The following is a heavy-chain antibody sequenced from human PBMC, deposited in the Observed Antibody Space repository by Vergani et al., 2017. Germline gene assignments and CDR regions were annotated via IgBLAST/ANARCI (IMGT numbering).Heavy chain of an antibody. CDR2: ISWDGGST. CDR3: AKGAGMPPNWFDP. CDR1: GFTFDDYT. V-gene: IGHV3-43*01. D-gene: IGHD2-2*01. J-gene: IGHJ5*02. Sequence: VQLVESGGGLVKPGGSLRLSCAASGFTFDDYTMHWVRQAPGKGLEWVSLISWDGGSTYYTDSVKGRFTISRDNSKNSLYLQMNSLRAEDTAVYYCAKGAGMPPNWFDPWGQGTLVTVSS.